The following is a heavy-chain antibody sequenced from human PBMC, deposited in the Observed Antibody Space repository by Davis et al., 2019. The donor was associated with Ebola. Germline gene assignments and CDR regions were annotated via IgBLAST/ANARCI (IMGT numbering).Heavy chain of an antibody. CDR3: ARVWHSSGWYDY. CDR1: GFTFSSYS. J-gene: IGHJ4*02. Sequence: GESLKISCAASGFTFSSYSMNWVRQAPGKGLEWVSYIPSSSTYTNYADSVKGRFTISRDNARNSLYLQMNSLRAEDTAVYYCARVWHSSGWYDYWGQGTLVTVSS. D-gene: IGHD6-13*01. V-gene: IGHV3-21*05. CDR2: IPSSSTYT.